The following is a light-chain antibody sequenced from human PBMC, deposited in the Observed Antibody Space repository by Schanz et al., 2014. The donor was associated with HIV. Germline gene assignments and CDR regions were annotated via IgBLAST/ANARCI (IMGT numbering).Light chain of an antibody. CDR2: RAS. CDR1: QTVFTD. Sequence: DIQMTQSPSSLSASVGDRVTITCRASQTVFTDLAWYQQKPGEAPKLLIYRASKLDSGVPSRFSGSGSGTDFTLTISSLQSDDFATYYCQQYNSDSITFGQGTRLEIK. J-gene: IGKJ5*01. V-gene: IGKV1-5*03. CDR3: QQYNSDSIT.